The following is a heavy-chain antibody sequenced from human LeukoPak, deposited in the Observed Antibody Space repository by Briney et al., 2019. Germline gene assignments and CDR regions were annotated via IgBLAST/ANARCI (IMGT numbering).Heavy chain of an antibody. V-gene: IGHV4-59*11. J-gene: IGHJ3*01. CDR3: ARAPMAITTSAFPDAFDF. Sequence: PSKTLSLTCTVSGGSISSHYWSWIRQPPGKGLEWIGYVSYSGGTNYNPSLKRRVSISLDTSKNQFSLKLSSPAAADPAVYYCARAPMAITTSAFPDAFDFWGQGTMVTVSS. CDR1: GGSISSHY. D-gene: IGHD5-12*01. CDR2: VSYSGGT.